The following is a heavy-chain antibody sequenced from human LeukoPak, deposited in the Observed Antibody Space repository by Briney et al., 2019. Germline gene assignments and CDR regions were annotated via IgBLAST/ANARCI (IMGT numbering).Heavy chain of an antibody. D-gene: IGHD3-22*01. J-gene: IGHJ4*02. V-gene: IGHV4-34*01. CDR2: INHSGST. CDR1: GGSFSGYY. Sequence: SETLSLTCAVYGGSFSGYYWSWIRQPPGKGLEWIGEINHSGSTNYNPSLKSRVTISVDTSKNQFSLKLSSVTAAETAVYYCARGFNSMIVVVTPYYFDYWGQGTLVTVSS. CDR3: ARGFNSMIVVVTPYYFDY.